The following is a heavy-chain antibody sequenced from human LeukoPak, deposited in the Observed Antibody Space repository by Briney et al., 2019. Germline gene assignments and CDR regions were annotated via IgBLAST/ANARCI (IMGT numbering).Heavy chain of an antibody. CDR2: ISSSSSYI. CDR3: ARDVRRGITMSKNWFDP. CDR1: GFTFSSYS. D-gene: IGHD3-22*01. Sequence: GGSLRLSCAASGFTFSSYSMNWVRQAPGKGLEWVSSISSSSSYIYYADSVKGRFTISRDNAKNSLYLQMNSLRAEDTAVYYCARDVRRGITMSKNWFDPWGQGTLVTVSS. J-gene: IGHJ5*02. V-gene: IGHV3-21*01.